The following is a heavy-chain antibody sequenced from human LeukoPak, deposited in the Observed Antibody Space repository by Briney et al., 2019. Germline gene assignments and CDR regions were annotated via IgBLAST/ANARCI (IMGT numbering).Heavy chain of an antibody. Sequence: PSETLSLTCTVPGGSISNYYWSWIRQPLGKGLEWIGYIYYSGSTSYNPSLKSRVTISVDTSKNQFSLKLSSVTAADTAVYYCARHVSWLKVGATRTNYYYYYMDVWGKGTTVTISS. CDR1: GGSISNYY. CDR3: ARHVSWLKVGATRTNYYYYYMDV. CDR2: IYYSGST. D-gene: IGHD1-26*01. V-gene: IGHV4-59*08. J-gene: IGHJ6*03.